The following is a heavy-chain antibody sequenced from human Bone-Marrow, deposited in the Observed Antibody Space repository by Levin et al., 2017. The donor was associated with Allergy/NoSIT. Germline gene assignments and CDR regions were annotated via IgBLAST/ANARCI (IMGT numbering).Heavy chain of an antibody. J-gene: IGHJ4*02. CDR2: IYYSGST. CDR1: GGSISSANYY. D-gene: IGHD3-22*01. Sequence: SSETLSLTCTVPGGSISSANYYWGWIRQSPGKGLDWIGSIYYSGSTYYNPSLKSRVTISVDTSNNQFSLNLSSVTAADTTVYYCATAPREDYDSSGYYFFESWGQGNLVTVSS. V-gene: IGHV4-39*01. CDR3: ATAPREDYDSSGYYFFES.